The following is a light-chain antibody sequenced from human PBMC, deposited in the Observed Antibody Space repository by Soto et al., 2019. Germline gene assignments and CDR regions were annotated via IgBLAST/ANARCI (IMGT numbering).Light chain of an antibody. J-gene: IGLJ2*01. V-gene: IGLV6-57*02. Sequence: NFMLTQPHSVSESPGKTVTISCTGSSGSIASNYVQWYQQHPGSAPTTVIYADDQRPSGVPDRFSGSIDTSSNSSSLTTSGLRTEDDADYYRQSYDSSNVVFGAGTKLTVL. CDR2: ADD. CDR3: QSYDSSNVV. CDR1: SGSIASNY.